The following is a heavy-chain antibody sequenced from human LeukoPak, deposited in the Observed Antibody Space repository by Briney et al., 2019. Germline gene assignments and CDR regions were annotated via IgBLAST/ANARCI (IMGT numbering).Heavy chain of an antibody. Sequence: ASVKVSCKASGYTFTNYAINWVRQAPGQGLEWMGWINTDNGNPTYAQGFTGRFVFSLDTSVSTAYLQLTSLKAEDTAMYYCARVGKHSPTVPGTSWGTYNWFDPWGQGTLVTVSS. CDR1: GYTFTNYA. CDR3: ARVGKHSPTVPGTSWGTYNWFDP. J-gene: IGHJ5*02. D-gene: IGHD6-19*01. CDR2: INTDNGNP. V-gene: IGHV7-4-1*02.